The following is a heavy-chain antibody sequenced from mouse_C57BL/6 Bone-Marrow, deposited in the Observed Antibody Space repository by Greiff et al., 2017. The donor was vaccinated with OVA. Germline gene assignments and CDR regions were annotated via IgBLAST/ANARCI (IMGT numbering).Heavy chain of an antibody. CDR3: ARKGLWSTWFAY. D-gene: IGHD1-1*02. Sequence: QVQLQQPGAELVKPGASVKLSCKASGYTFTSYWMHWVKQRPGRGLEWMGRIDPNSGGTKYNEKFKSKATLTVDKPSSTAYMQLSILTSEDSSVYYCARKGLWSTWFAYWGQGTLVTVSA. CDR2: IDPNSGGT. CDR1: GYTFTSYW. J-gene: IGHJ3*01. V-gene: IGHV1-72*01.